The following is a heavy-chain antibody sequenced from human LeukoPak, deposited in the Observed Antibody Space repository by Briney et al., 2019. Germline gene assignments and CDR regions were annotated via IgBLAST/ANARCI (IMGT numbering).Heavy chain of an antibody. V-gene: IGHV3-53*01. CDR1: GFTVSSNY. Sequence: PGGSLRLSCAASGFTVSSNYMSWVRQAPGKGLEWVSVIYSGGSTYYADSVKGRFTISRDNSKNTLYLQMNSLRAEDTAVYYCARDIVFEQQLAPLDYWGQGTLVTVSS. D-gene: IGHD6-13*01. J-gene: IGHJ4*02. CDR2: IYSGGST. CDR3: ARDIVFEQQLAPLDY.